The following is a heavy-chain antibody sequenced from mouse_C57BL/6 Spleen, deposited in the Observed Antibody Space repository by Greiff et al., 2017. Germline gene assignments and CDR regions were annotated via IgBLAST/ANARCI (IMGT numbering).Heavy chain of an antibody. CDR3: ARGYYGSSSGVDFDY. V-gene: IGHV14-2*01. CDR1: GFNIKDYY. J-gene: IGHJ2*01. CDR2: IDPEDGET. Sequence: VQLKESGAELVKPGASVKLSCTASGFNIKDYYMHWVKQRPEQGLEWIGRIDPEDGETKYAPKFQGKATITADPSSNTAYLQLSSLTAEDTAVYYCARGYYGSSSGVDFDYWGQGTTLTVSS. D-gene: IGHD1-1*01.